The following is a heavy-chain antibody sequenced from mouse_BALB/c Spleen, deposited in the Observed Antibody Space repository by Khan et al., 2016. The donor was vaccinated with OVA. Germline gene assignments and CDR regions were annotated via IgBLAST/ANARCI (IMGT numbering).Heavy chain of an antibody. V-gene: IGHV1-4*01. D-gene: IGHD1-2*01. CDR1: GYTFTSNT. Sequence: QVQLQQSGAELARPGASVKMSCKASGYTFTSNTMHWVKQRPGQGLEWIGYINPRSSYTNYNQKFKDKATLTADKSSSTAYMQLSSLTSEASAFYYGTRRTAGYAMAYWGQGTPVTGSA. CDR3: TRRTAGYAMAY. J-gene: IGHJ4*01. CDR2: INPRSSYT.